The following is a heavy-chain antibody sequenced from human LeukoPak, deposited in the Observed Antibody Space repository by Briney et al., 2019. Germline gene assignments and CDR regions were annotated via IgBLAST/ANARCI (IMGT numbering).Heavy chain of an antibody. Sequence: GGSLRLSCAASGFTFSSYAMSWVRQAPGKGLGWVSAISGSGGSTYYADSVKGRFTISRDNSKNTLYLQMNSLRAEDTAVYYCAKVARVVVITGAFDYWGQGTLVTVSS. D-gene: IGHD3-22*01. V-gene: IGHV3-23*01. J-gene: IGHJ4*02. CDR3: AKVARVVVITGAFDY. CDR1: GFTFSSYA. CDR2: ISGSGGST.